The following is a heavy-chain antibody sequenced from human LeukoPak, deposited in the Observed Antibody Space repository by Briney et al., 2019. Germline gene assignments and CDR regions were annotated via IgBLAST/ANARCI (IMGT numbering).Heavy chain of an antibody. J-gene: IGHJ3*02. CDR2: IYSGGKT. Sequence: GGSLSLSCAASGFSVSNYNMSWVRQAPGKGLEWVSVIYSGGKTYYTDSVKGRFTISRDNPKNTVFLQMGSLRVEDTAVYYCARKKEDAFDIWGQGTMVTVSS. CDR1: GFSVSNYN. V-gene: IGHV3-53*01. CDR3: ARKKEDAFDI.